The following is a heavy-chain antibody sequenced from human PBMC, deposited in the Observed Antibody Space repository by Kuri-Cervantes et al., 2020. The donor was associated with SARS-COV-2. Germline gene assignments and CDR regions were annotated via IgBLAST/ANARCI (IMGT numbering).Heavy chain of an antibody. CDR3: ARAGVGANPGVYYYYMDV. D-gene: IGHD1-26*01. V-gene: IGHV1-2*02. J-gene: IGHJ6*03. CDR2: ISTYNGNT. Sequence: ASVKVSCKASGYTFTGYYMHWVRQAPGQGLEWMGWISTYNGNTNYAQKFQGRVTMARDTSISTAYMELSRLRSDDTAVYYCARAGVGANPGVYYYYMDVWGKGTTVTVSS. CDR1: GYTFTGYY.